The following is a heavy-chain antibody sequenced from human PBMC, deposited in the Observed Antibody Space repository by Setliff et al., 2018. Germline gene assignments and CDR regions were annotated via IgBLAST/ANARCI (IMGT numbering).Heavy chain of an antibody. CDR1: NYSIVSDYY. V-gene: IGHV4-38-2*01. D-gene: IGHD2-21*01. CDR2: IYHSGSI. Sequence: SETLSLTCAVSNYSIVSDYYWAWIRQPPGKGLEWIGEIYHSGSINYNPSLKSRVTMSVDKSKNQFSLKLTSVTAADTAVYYCARGLEGEDYFYYMDVWGKGNTVTVSS. CDR3: ARGLEGEDYFYYMDV. J-gene: IGHJ6*03.